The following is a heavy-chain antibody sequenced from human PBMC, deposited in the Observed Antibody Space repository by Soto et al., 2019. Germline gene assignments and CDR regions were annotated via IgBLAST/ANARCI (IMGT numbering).Heavy chain of an antibody. CDR2: ISSSSSTI. V-gene: IGHV3-48*01. J-gene: IGHJ4*02. Sequence: GGSLRLSCAASGFTFSSYSMNWVRQAPGKGLEWVSYISSSSSTIYYADSVKGRFTISRDTSKNQFSLKLSSVTAADTAVYYCARDPDYWGQGTLVTVSS. CDR1: GFTFSSYS. CDR3: ARDPDY.